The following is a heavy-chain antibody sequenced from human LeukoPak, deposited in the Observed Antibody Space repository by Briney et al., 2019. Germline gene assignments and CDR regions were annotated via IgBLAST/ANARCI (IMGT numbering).Heavy chain of an antibody. Sequence: SETLSLTCTVSGASISSDNYYWNWIRQPAGKGLEWIGRIYSGTTNYNPSLKSRVSISVDTSKNQFSLKMTSVTAADTAVYYCASLGSRDFWGQGTLVTIPS. CDR1: GASISSDNYY. J-gene: IGHJ4*02. CDR3: ASLGSRDF. D-gene: IGHD3-10*01. V-gene: IGHV4-61*02. CDR2: IYSGTT.